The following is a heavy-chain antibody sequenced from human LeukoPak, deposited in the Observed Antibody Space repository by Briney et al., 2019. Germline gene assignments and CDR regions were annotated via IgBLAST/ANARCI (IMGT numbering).Heavy chain of an antibody. Sequence: ASVKVSCKASGYTFTGYYMHWVRQAPGQGLEWMGWINPNSGGTNYTQKFQGRVTMTRDTSISTAYMELSRLRSDDTAVYYCARGAARPYYYGSGSNRPFDYWGQGTLVTVSS. J-gene: IGHJ4*02. V-gene: IGHV1-2*02. D-gene: IGHD3-10*01. CDR3: ARGAARPYYYGSGSNRPFDY. CDR1: GYTFTGYY. CDR2: INPNSGGT.